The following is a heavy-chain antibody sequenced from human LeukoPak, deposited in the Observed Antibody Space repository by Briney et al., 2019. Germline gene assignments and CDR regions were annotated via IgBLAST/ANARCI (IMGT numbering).Heavy chain of an antibody. V-gene: IGHV4-34*01. Sequence: SETLSLTCAVYGGSFSGYYRSWIRQPSGKWLEWIGEINHSVSTNYNPSLKSRVTISVDTSKNQFSLKLSSVTAADTAVYYCARDGTYYDILTGYYSDNWFDPWGQGTLVTVSS. CDR1: GGSFSGYY. CDR3: ARDGTYYDILTGYYSDNWFDP. CDR2: INHSVST. J-gene: IGHJ5*02. D-gene: IGHD3-9*01.